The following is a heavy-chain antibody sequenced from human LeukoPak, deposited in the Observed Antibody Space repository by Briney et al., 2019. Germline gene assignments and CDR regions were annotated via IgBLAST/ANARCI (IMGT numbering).Heavy chain of an antibody. Sequence: QTGGSLRLSCAASGFTFSSYWMSWVRQAPGKGLEWVANIKQDGSEKYYVDSVKGRFTISRDNAKNSLYLQMNGLRAEDTAVYFCAREFSKSAFDSWGQGTLVTVSS. CDR3: AREFSKSAFDS. J-gene: IGHJ4*02. CDR1: GFTFSSYW. CDR2: IKQDGSEK. V-gene: IGHV3-7*01.